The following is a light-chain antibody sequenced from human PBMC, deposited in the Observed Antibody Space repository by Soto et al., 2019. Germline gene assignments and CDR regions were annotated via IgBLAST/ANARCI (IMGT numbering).Light chain of an antibody. V-gene: IGKV3-20*01. J-gene: IGKJ2*01. CDR2: DSS. CDR3: HQYGSSPPYT. Sequence: EVVLTQSPGTLSLSPGERATLSCRGSQSIHNNYLAWYQQRPGQAPRLLIYDSSDRATGIPDRFRGSGSGTDFTLTISRLEPEDFAVYSCHQYGSSPPYTFGQGTKLEI. CDR1: QSIHNNY.